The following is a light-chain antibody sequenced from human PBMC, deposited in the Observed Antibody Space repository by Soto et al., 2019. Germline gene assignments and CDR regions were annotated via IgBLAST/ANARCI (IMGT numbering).Light chain of an antibody. CDR1: SSNIGSNI. Sequence: QSVLTQPPSASGTPGQRVTISCSGSSSNIGSNIVNWYQQIPGTAPKVLIYSNFQRPSGVPDRFSGSRSGTSASLAISGLQAEDGADYYCAAWDDILHGVVFGGGTKLTVL. CDR3: AAWDDILHGVV. CDR2: SNF. J-gene: IGLJ2*01. V-gene: IGLV1-44*01.